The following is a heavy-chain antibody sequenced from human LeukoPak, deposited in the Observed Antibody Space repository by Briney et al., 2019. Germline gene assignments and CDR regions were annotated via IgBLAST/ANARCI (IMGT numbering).Heavy chain of an antibody. CDR3: AREEGDNNLYYHGMDV. V-gene: IGHV3-33*01. D-gene: IGHD5-24*01. J-gene: IGHJ6*02. CDR2: IWYDGSSK. Sequence: PGGSLRLSCAASGFIFRSYGMHWVRQAPGKGLEWVAVIWYDGSSKYYVDSVKGRFTISRDNSKNTPYLQMNSLRGEDTAVYYCAREEGDNNLYYHGMDVWVQGTKVTVSS. CDR1: GFIFRSYG.